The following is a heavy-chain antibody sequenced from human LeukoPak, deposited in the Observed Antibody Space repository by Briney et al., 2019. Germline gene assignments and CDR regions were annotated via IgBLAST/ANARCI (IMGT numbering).Heavy chain of an antibody. CDR1: GYTFTSYA. D-gene: IGHD6-19*01. V-gene: IGHV1-3*01. Sequence: ASVKVSCKASGYTFTSYAMHWVRQAPGQRLEWMGWINAGNGNTKYSQKFQGRVTITRDTSARTAYMELSSLRSEDTAVYYCARGRYSSGWYGGFDAFDIWGQGTMVTVSS. CDR2: INAGNGNT. CDR3: ARGRYSSGWYGGFDAFDI. J-gene: IGHJ3*02.